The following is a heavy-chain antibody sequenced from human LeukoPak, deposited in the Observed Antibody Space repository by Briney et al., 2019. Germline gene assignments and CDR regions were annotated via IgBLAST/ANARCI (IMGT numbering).Heavy chain of an antibody. V-gene: IGHV3-30-3*01. J-gene: IGHJ4*02. CDR1: GFTFSSYA. Sequence: GGSLRLSCAASGFTFSSYAMHWVRQAPGKGLEWVAVISYDGSNKYYADSVKGRFTISRDNSKNTLYLQMNSLRAEDTAVYYCARDSRYFDYWGQGTLVTVSS. D-gene: IGHD2/OR15-2a*01. CDR3: ARDSRYFDY. CDR2: ISYDGSNK.